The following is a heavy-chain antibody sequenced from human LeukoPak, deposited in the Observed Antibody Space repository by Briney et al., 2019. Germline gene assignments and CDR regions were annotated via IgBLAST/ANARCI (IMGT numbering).Heavy chain of an antibody. CDR3: ARGLYYYDSSGYYGDTFDI. Sequence: GGSLRLSCAASGFTFSSYDMHWVRQGTGEGLEWVSGIGTTGDTYYPGSVKGRFTISRENAKNSLYLQMNSLRAGDTAVYYYARGLYYYDSSGYYGDTFDIWGQGTMVTVSS. CDR1: GFTFSSYD. CDR2: IGTTGDT. J-gene: IGHJ3*02. V-gene: IGHV3-13*04. D-gene: IGHD3-22*01.